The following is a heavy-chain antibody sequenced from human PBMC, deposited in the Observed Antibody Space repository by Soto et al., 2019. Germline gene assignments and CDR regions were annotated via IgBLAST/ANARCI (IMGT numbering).Heavy chain of an antibody. Sequence: QVQLVQSGAEVKKPGSSVKVSCKASGGTFSSYAISWVRQAPGQGLEWMGGIIPIFGTANYAQKLQGRVTITADESTSTAYMELSSLRSEDTAVYYSARDGKVVTAMTFSEYFQHWGHGTLVTVSS. D-gene: IGHD2-21*02. CDR3: ARDGKVVTAMTFSEYFQH. J-gene: IGHJ1*01. CDR2: IIPIFGTA. V-gene: IGHV1-69*12. CDR1: GGTFSSYA.